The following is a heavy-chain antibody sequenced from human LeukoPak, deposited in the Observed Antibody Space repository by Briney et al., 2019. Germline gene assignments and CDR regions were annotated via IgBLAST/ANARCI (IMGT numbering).Heavy chain of an antibody. CDR3: ARDSRSGYDPFDY. J-gene: IGHJ4*02. CDR2: INPNSGGT. CDR1: GYTFTGYN. D-gene: IGHD5-12*01. Sequence: ASVKVSCKASGYTFTGYNMHWVRQAPGQGLEWMGWINPNSGGTNYAQKFQGRVTMTRDTSISTAYMELSRLRSDDTAVYYCARDSRSGYDPFDYWGQGTLVTVSS. V-gene: IGHV1-2*02.